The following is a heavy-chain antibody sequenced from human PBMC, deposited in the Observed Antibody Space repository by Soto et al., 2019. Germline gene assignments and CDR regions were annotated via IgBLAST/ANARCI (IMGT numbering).Heavy chain of an antibody. V-gene: IGHV3-21*01. CDR3: ARDAYYDFWSSYYYYYYYMDV. CDR2: ISSSSSYI. J-gene: IGHJ6*03. CDR1: GFTFSSYS. D-gene: IGHD3-3*01. Sequence: GGSLRLSCAASGFTFSSYSMNWVRQAPGKGLEWVSSISSSSSYIYYADSVKGRFTISRDNAKNSLYLQMNSLRAEDTAVYYCARDAYYDFWSSYYYYYYYMDVWGKGTTVTVSS.